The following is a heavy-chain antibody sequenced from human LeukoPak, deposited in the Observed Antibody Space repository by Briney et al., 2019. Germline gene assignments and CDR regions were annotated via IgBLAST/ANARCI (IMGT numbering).Heavy chain of an antibody. J-gene: IGHJ4*02. Sequence: PGGSLRLSCEASGFTFNTYSMNWARQAPGKGLEWVSSIDSSGGYMFYADSVKGRFIISRDNAKNSLYLQMNSLRAEDTAVYYCARVRYQLGTGSFDYWGQGTLVTVSS. CDR2: IDSSGGYM. CDR1: GFTFNTYS. CDR3: ARVRYQLGTGSFDY. V-gene: IGHV3-21*01. D-gene: IGHD2-2*01.